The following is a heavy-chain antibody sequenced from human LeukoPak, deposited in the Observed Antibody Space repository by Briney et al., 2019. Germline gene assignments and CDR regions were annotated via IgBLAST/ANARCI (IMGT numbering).Heavy chain of an antibody. CDR2: VYHTGTT. V-gene: IGHV4-38-2*02. D-gene: IGHD3-3*01. CDR1: GYSIGSGYF. J-gene: IGHJ5*02. Sequence: SETLSLTCGVSGYSIGSGYFWVWIRQPPGKGLEWIGSVYHTGTTYYNPSLRSPVTISVDTSKNQFSLELNSVTAADTAVYYCARDLGLTISANWFDPWGQGTLVTVSS. CDR3: ARDLGLTISANWFDP.